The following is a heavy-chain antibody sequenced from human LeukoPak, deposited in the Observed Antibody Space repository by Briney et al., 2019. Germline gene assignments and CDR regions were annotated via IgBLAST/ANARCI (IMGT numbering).Heavy chain of an antibody. CDR3: AIPDPNYDFWSGPFDY. V-gene: IGHV1-69*13. Sequence: GASVKVSCKASVGTFSSYAISWVRQAPGQGLEWMGGIIPIFGTANYAQKFQGRVTITADESTSTAYMELSSLRSEDTAVYYCAIPDPNYDFWSGPFDYWGQGTLVTVSS. CDR1: VGTFSSYA. CDR2: IIPIFGTA. D-gene: IGHD3-3*01. J-gene: IGHJ4*02.